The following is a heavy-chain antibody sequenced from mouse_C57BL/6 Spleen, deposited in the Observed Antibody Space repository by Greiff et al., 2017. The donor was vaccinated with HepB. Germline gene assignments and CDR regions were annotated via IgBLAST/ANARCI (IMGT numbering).Heavy chain of an antibody. CDR2: ISYSGST. J-gene: IGHJ1*03. V-gene: IGHV3-1*01. CDR1: GYSITSGYD. Sequence: EVQVVESGPGMVKPSQSLSLTCTVTGYSITSGYDWHWIRHFPGNKLEWMGYISYSGSTNYNPSLKSRISITHDTSKNHFFLKLNSVTTEDTATYYCAREGDYGSSYRYFDVWGTGTTVTVSS. D-gene: IGHD1-1*01. CDR3: AREGDYGSSYRYFDV.